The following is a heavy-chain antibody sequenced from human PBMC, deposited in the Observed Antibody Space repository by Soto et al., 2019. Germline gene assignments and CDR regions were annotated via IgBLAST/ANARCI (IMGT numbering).Heavy chain of an antibody. J-gene: IGHJ4*02. CDR3: AKCVSSWYSIKNYFDY. CDR2: ISYDGTNK. Sequence: QVQLVESGGGVVQPGRSLRLSCAASGFTFSSYGMHWVRQAPGKGLEWVAVISYDGTNKYYADSVKGRFTISRDNSKTTLYLQMNSLRTEHTAVYYCAKCVSSWYSIKNYFDYWGQGTLVTVSS. D-gene: IGHD6-13*01. CDR1: GFTFSSYG. V-gene: IGHV3-30*18.